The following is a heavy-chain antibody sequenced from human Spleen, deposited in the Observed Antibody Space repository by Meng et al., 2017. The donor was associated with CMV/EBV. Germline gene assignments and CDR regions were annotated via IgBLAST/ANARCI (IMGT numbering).Heavy chain of an antibody. J-gene: IGHJ4*02. CDR3: ARDSRQGFCTGGSCYCDY. D-gene: IGHD2-15*01. V-gene: IGHV1-18*01. CDR1: GYTFSRYG. Sequence: ASVKVSCKAYGYTFSRYGISWVRQAPGQGLEWMGRISASNGNTNLAQKFQGRVTMTTDTSTSTVYMELRGLRSDDTAVYYCARDSRQGFCTGGSCYCDYWGQGTLVTVSS. CDR2: ISASNGNT.